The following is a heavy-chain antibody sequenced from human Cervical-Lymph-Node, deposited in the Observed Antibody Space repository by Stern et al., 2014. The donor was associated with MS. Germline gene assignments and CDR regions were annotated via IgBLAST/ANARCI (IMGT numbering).Heavy chain of an antibody. V-gene: IGHV3-49*03. D-gene: IGHD3-9*01. CDR1: GFTFGTYI. CDR3: TRDRWLSGR. Sequence: EVQLVQSGGGVEQPGRSLRLSCTASGFTFGTYIMSWFRQAPGKGLEWVGFIRSKANGGTTEYAASVKGRFNISRDDSESIAYLQLNSLKTEDTAIYYCTRDRWLSGRRGQGTPVTVSS. CDR2: IRSKANGGTT. J-gene: IGHJ4*02.